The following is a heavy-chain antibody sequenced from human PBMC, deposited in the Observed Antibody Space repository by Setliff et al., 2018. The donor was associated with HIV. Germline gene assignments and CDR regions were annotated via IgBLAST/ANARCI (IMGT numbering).Heavy chain of an antibody. J-gene: IGHJ5*02. CDR2: INPSGGST. V-gene: IGHV1-46*01. CDR3: ARVSSGWYQTRNNWFDP. D-gene: IGHD6-19*01. CDR1: GYTFTSYY. Sequence: ASVKVSCKASGYTFTSYYMHWVRQAPGQGLEWMGIINPSGGSTSYAQKFQGRVTMTRDTSTSTVYMELSSLRSEDTAVYYCARVSSGWYQTRNNWFDPWGQGTLVTVSS.